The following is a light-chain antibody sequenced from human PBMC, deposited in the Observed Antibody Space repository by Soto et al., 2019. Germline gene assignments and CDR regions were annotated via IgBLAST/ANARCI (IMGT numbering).Light chain of an antibody. CDR1: QSVSSSY. V-gene: IGKV3-20*01. Sequence: EIVLTQSPGTLSLSPGERATLSCRASQSVSSSYLAWYQQKPGQAPRLLIYGASSRATGIPDRFSGSGSGTDLPPTISRLEPEDFAVYYCQQYGSSPGFTFGPGTKVDIK. CDR3: QQYGSSPGFT. CDR2: GAS. J-gene: IGKJ3*01.